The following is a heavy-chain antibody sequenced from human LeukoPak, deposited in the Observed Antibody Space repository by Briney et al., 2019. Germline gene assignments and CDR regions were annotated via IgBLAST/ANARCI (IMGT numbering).Heavy chain of an antibody. CDR1: GSGFTFGNLG. D-gene: IGHD3-16*01. J-gene: IGHJ6*03. Sequence: GGSLRLSCEASGSGFTFGNLGMSWVRQAPGKGLEWLSGISGSGYYTYYADSVKGRFTISRDNSKNTLYIEMNSLRAEDTTVYYCAKDGSWGDYYFYFYMDVWGKGTTVTVSS. CDR2: ISGSGYYT. V-gene: IGHV3-23*01. CDR3: AKDGSWGDYYFYFYMDV.